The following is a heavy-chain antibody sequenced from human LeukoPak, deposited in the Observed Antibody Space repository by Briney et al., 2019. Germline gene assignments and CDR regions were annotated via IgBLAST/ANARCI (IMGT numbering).Heavy chain of an antibody. Sequence: ASVKVSCKASGYTFTSYGISWVRHAPGQGLEWMGWISAYNGNTNYAQKLQGRVTMTTDTSTSTAYMELRSLRSDDTAVYYCVRDLSYYYGSRSYYTPFDDAFHIWGQGTMVTVSS. CDR3: VRDLSYYYGSRSYYTPFDDAFHI. CDR1: GYTFTSYG. CDR2: ISAYNGNT. D-gene: IGHD3-10*01. J-gene: IGHJ3*02. V-gene: IGHV1-18*01.